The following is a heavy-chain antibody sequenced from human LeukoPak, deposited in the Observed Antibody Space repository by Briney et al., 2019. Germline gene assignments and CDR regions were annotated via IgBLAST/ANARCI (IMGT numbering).Heavy chain of an antibody. Sequence: SETLSLTCTVSGGSISSSSYYWGWIRQPPGKGLEWIGCTYYTGTTNYSPSLKSRVTISVDTSNNQFSLKLNSVTAADTAVYYCAREANNMFDYWGQGTLVTVSA. J-gene: IGHJ4*02. D-gene: IGHD4/OR15-4a*01. V-gene: IGHV4-61*05. CDR3: AREANNMFDY. CDR1: GGSISSSSYY. CDR2: TYYTGTT.